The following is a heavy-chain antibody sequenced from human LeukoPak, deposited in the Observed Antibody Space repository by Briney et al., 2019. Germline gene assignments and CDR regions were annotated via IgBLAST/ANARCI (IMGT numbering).Heavy chain of an antibody. CDR2: TYYRSKWYN. CDR3: AREKWIQLWPRYFDY. V-gene: IGHV6-1*01. CDR1: GDSVSSNSAA. J-gene: IGHJ4*02. D-gene: IGHD5-18*01. Sequence: KRSQTLSLTCAISGDSVSSNSAAWNWIRQSPPRGLEWLGRTYYRSKWYNDYAVSVKSRITINPDTSKNQFSLQLNSVTPEDTAVYYCAREKWIQLWPRYFDYWGQGTLVTVSS.